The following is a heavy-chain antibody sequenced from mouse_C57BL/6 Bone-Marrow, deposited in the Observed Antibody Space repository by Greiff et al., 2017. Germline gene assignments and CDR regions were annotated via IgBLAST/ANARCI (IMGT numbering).Heavy chain of an antibody. CDR1: GYTFTSYW. CDR2: IDPSDSYT. Sequence: VQLQQPGAELVRPGTSVKLSCKASGYTFTSYWMHWVKQRPGQGLEWIGVIDPSDSYTNYNQKFKGKATLTVDTSSSTAYMQLSSLTSEDSAVYYCAREIYYGTYFDVWGTGTTVTVSS. D-gene: IGHD1-1*01. CDR3: AREIYYGTYFDV. J-gene: IGHJ1*03. V-gene: IGHV1-59*01.